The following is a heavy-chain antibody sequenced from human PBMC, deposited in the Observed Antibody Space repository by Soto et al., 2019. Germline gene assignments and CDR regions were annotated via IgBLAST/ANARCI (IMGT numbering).Heavy chain of an antibody. Sequence: ASVKVSCKASGYNFTSYGISWVRQAPGQGLEWMGWISPHNDKTKYARRFQDRVTMTTETPTSTVYMELGSLRSDDTAVYYCARDLYYSSGRYFDHDAFDIWGQGTVVTVSS. D-gene: IGHD6-19*01. J-gene: IGHJ3*02. V-gene: IGHV1-18*01. CDR3: ARDLYYSSGRYFDHDAFDI. CDR1: GYNFTSYG. CDR2: ISPHNDKT.